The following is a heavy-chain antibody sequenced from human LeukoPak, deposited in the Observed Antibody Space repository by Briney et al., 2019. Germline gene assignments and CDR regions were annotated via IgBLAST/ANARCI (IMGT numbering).Heavy chain of an antibody. D-gene: IGHD5-12*01. J-gene: IGHJ4*02. V-gene: IGHV4-34*01. CDR2: IYNSGST. CDR1: GGSFSGYY. Sequence: SETLSLTCAVYGGSFSGYYWSWIRQPPGKGLEWIGYIYNSGSTYYNPSLMSRVSMSVDTSKNQFSLQVRSVTAADTAVYYCARRGYSDYDLDYWGQGTLVIVSS. CDR3: ARRGYSDYDLDY.